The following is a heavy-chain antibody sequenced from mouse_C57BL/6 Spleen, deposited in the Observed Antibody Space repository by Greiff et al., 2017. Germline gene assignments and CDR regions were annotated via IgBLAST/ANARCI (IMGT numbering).Heavy chain of an antibody. V-gene: IGHV5-16*01. Sequence: EVMLVESEGGLVQPGRSMKLSCTASGFTFSDYYMAWVSQVPEKGLEWVANINYDGSSTYYLDSLTSRFIISRDKTKTIIYLEMSSRKSEDTATYDCARGGDCDDAMDYWGQGTSVTVSA. CDR3: ARGGDCDDAMDY. J-gene: IGHJ4*01. CDR1: GFTFSDYY. CDR2: INYDGSST.